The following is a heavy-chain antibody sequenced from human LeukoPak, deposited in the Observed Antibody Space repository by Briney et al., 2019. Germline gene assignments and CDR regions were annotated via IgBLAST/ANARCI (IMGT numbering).Heavy chain of an antibody. J-gene: IGHJ4*02. Sequence: SETLSLTCTVSGVSISSSNSYWGWIRQPPGKGLEGIGSIYYSGNTYYNASLKSRVTISVDTAKNQFSLKLTSVTAADTAVYYCARQTGSGLFTLPGGQGTLVTVSS. CDR3: ARQTGSGLFTLP. V-gene: IGHV4-39*01. D-gene: IGHD3-10*01. CDR1: GVSISSSNSY. CDR2: IYYSGNT.